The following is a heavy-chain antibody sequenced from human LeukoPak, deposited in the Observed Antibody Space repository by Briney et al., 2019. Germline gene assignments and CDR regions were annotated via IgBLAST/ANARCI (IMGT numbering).Heavy chain of an antibody. CDR3: ARRGPHSGSGLDY. CDR2: IYTSGST. Sequence: SQTLSLTCTVSGGSISSGSYYWSWIRQPAGKGLEWIGRIYTSGSTNYNPSLKSRVTISVDTSKNQFSLKLSSVTAADMAVYYCARRGPHSGSGLDYWGQGTLVTVSS. CDR1: GGSISSGSYY. J-gene: IGHJ4*02. V-gene: IGHV4-61*02. D-gene: IGHD2-15*01.